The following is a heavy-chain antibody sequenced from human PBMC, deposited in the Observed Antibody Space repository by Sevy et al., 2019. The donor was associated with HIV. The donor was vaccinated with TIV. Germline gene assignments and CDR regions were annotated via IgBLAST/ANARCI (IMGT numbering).Heavy chain of an antibody. J-gene: IGHJ4*02. Sequence: GGSLRLSCAASGFTFSNAWMSWVRQAPGKGLEWVGRIKSKTDGGTTDYAAPVKGRFTISRDDSKNTLYLQMNSLKTEDTAVYYCTTVYRGVWGSYRSRHAYWGQGTLVTVSS. D-gene: IGHD3-16*02. CDR2: IKSKTDGGTT. V-gene: IGHV3-15*01. CDR1: GFTFSNAW. CDR3: TTVYRGVWGSYRSRHAY.